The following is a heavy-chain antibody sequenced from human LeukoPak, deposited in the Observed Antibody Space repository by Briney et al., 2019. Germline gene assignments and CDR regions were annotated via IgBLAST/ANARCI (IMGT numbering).Heavy chain of an antibody. CDR3: ARLWDSVRCFVT. D-gene: IGHD3-10*01. Sequence: SETLSLTCAVSGFSIGSRYYWGWIRPPPGKGLEWIGSFSDSGDTYNPSRKSRVTISLDSSKNQFSLTLNSVTAADTAVYYCARLWDSVRCFVTWGQGALLTVSS. J-gene: IGHJ5*02. CDR1: GFSIGSRYY. CDR2: FSDSGDT. V-gene: IGHV4-38-2*01.